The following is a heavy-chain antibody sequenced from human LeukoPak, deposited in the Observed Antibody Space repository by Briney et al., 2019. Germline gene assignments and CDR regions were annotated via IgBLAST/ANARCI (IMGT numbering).Heavy chain of an antibody. CDR2: ITSSPSYI. J-gene: IGHJ4*02. V-gene: IGHV3-21*01. Sequence: GGSLRLSCAASGFTVSSNYMSWVRQAPGKGLEWVSSITSSPSYIYYADSVKGRFTTSRDNAKNSLYLQMNTLRTDDTAVYYCARGGGSFDYWGQGTLVTVSS. CDR1: GFTVSSNY. CDR3: ARGGGSFDY. D-gene: IGHD3-16*01.